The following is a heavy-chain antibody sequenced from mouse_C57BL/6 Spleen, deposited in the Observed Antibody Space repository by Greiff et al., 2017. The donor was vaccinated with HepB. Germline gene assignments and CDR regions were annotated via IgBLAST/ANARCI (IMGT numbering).Heavy chain of an antibody. D-gene: IGHD2-4*01. CDR1: GYAFSSYW. J-gene: IGHJ1*03. Sequence: VQVVESGAELVKPGASVKISCKASGYAFSSYWMNWVKQRPGKGLEWIGQIYPGDGDTNYNGKFKGKATLTADKSSSTAYMQLSSLTSEDSAVYFCARYYDYDQWYFDVWGTGTTVTVSS. V-gene: IGHV1-80*01. CDR2: IYPGDGDT. CDR3: ARYYDYDQWYFDV.